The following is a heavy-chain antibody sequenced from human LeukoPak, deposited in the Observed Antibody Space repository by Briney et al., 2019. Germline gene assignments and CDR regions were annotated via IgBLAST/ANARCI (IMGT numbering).Heavy chain of an antibody. Sequence: GGSLRLSCAASGFTFSNYVMSWVRRAPEKGRQWVSSISGSGGSTYYADSVKGRFTISRYSAKNTVYLQMNSLRAEDTAVYFCATGSYPDYYGSGRFDSWGQGILVTVSS. V-gene: IGHV3-23*01. CDR3: ATGSYPDYYGSGRFDS. CDR1: GFTFSNYV. J-gene: IGHJ5*01. CDR2: ISGSGGST. D-gene: IGHD3-10*01.